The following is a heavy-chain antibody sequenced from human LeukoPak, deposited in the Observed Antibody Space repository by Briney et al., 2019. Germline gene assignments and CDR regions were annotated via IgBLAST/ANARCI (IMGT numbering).Heavy chain of an antibody. J-gene: IGHJ3*02. Sequence: GGSLRLSCAASGFTVSSNYMSWVRQAPGKGLEWVSVIYSGGSTYYADSVKGRFTISRDNSKNTLYLQMNSLRAEDTAVYYCAKLLAVADAFDIWGQGTMVTVSS. D-gene: IGHD6-19*01. CDR3: AKLLAVADAFDI. V-gene: IGHV3-53*01. CDR1: GFTVSSNY. CDR2: IYSGGST.